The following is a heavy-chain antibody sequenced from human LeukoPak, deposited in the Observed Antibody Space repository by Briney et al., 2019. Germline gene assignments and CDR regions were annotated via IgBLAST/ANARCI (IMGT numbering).Heavy chain of an antibody. CDR2: IYTSGST. CDR1: GGSISSYY. CDR3: ASDSRDAFDI. V-gene: IGHV4-4*07. J-gene: IGHJ3*02. Sequence: PSETLSPTCTVSGGSISSYYWSWIRQPAGKGLEWIGRIYTSGSTNYNPSLKSRVTMSVDTSKNQFSLKPSSVTAADTAVYYCASDSRDAFDIWGQGTMVTVSS. D-gene: IGHD2-2*01.